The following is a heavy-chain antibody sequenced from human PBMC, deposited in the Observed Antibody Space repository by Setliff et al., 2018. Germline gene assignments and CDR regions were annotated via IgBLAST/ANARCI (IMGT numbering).Heavy chain of an antibody. J-gene: IGHJ6*03. V-gene: IGHV1-69*13. D-gene: IGHD5-12*01. CDR3: ARERGDIVSTTSYYYYMDV. Sequence: SVKVSCKASGYTFNSYAISWVRQAPGQGLEWMGGIIPIFGSANYARKFQGRVTVTADESTSTAYMEMSSLRSEDTAVYYCARERGDIVSTTSYYYYMDVWGKGTTVTVSS. CDR2: IIPIFGSA. CDR1: GYTFNSYA.